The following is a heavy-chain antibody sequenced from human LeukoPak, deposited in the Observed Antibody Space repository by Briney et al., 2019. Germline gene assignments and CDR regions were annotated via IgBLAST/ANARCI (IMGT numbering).Heavy chain of an antibody. D-gene: IGHD6-13*01. CDR2: ISDDGSNK. V-gene: IGHV3-30*04. CDR1: GFTFFSYA. Sequence: PGGSLRLSCAASGFTFFSYAIHWVRQAPGMGLEWVAVISDDGSNKYYADSVKGRFTISRDNSKNTLYLQMNSLRAEDTAVYYCARERIAVTGTGWFDPWGQGILVTVSS. CDR3: ARERIAVTGTGWFDP. J-gene: IGHJ5*02.